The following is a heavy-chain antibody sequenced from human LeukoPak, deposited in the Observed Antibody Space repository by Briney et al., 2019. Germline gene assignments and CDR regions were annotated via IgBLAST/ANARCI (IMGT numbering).Heavy chain of an antibody. Sequence: GGSLRLSCAASGFTFSTFSMNWVRQAPGKGLEWVASINSNSYIYYADSVKGRFTISRGNAKNSLYLQMNSLGAEDTAVYYCAREGGFCFGETCRYFDYWGQGTLVTVSS. D-gene: IGHD2-15*01. CDR2: INSNSYI. CDR3: AREGGFCFGETCRYFDY. J-gene: IGHJ4*02. CDR1: GFTFSTFS. V-gene: IGHV3-21*01.